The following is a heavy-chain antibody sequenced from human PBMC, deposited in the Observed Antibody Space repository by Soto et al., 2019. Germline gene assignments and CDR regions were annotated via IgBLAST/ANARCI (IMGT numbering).Heavy chain of an antibody. CDR1: GFTFSSYG. Sequence: QVQLVESGGGVVQPGRSLRLSCAASGFTFSSYGMHWVRQAPGKGLEWVAVIWYDGSNKYYADSVKGRFTISRDNSKNMLYLQMNSLRAEDTAVYYCARDYYDSSGSLDYWGQGTLVTVSS. CDR2: IWYDGSNK. CDR3: ARDYYDSSGSLDY. D-gene: IGHD3-22*01. V-gene: IGHV3-33*01. J-gene: IGHJ4*02.